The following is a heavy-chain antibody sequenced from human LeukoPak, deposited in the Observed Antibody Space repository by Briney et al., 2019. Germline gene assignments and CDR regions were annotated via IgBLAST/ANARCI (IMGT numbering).Heavy chain of an antibody. CDR2: ISGSGGSK. CDR3: AKEYSSSWYAPDPFDY. D-gene: IGHD6-13*01. Sequence: PGGSLRLSCAASGFTFSSYAMSWVRQAPGKGLEWVSAISGSGGSKYYADSVKGRFTISRDNSKNTLYLQMNSLRAEDTAVYYCAKEYSSSWYAPDPFDYWGQGTLVTVSS. J-gene: IGHJ4*02. CDR1: GFTFSSYA. V-gene: IGHV3-23*01.